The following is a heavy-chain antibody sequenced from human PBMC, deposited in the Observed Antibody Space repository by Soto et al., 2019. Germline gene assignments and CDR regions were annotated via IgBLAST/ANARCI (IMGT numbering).Heavy chain of an antibody. J-gene: IGHJ4*02. V-gene: IGHV4-30-4*01. D-gene: IGHD5-18*01. Sequence: QVQLQESGPGLVKPSQTLSLTCTVSGGPISSGDYYWSWIRQPPGKGLEWIGYIYYSGSTYYNPSPKSRVTIAVDTSKNQFSLKLSSVTAADPAVYYCASNRYGYTFYDYWGQGTLVTVAS. CDR3: ASNRYGYTFYDY. CDR1: GGPISSGDYY. CDR2: IYYSGST.